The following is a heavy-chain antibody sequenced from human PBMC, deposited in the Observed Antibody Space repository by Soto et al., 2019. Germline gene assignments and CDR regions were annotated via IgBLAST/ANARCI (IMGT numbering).Heavy chain of an antibody. V-gene: IGHV1-2*04. CDR1: GYTFTGYD. D-gene: IGHD3-22*01. Sequence: ASVKVSCKASGYTFTGYDMHWVRQAPGQGLEWMGWINPNGGGTNYAQKFQGWVTMTRDTSISTAYMELSRLRSDDTAVYYCARDKGLEYSYDSSGYTPYYYYYGMDVWGQGTTVTVSS. CDR3: ARDKGLEYSYDSSGYTPYYYYYGMDV. CDR2: INPNGGGT. J-gene: IGHJ6*02.